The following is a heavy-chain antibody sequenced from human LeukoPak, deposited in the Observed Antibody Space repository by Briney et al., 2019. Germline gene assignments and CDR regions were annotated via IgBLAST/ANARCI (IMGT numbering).Heavy chain of an antibody. J-gene: IGHJ6*02. D-gene: IGHD3-10*01. CDR2: ISGSGGSK. CDR1: GFTFSSYA. V-gene: IGHV3-23*01. Sequence: GGSLRLSCAASGFTFSSYAMNWVRQAPGKGLEWVSTISGSGGSKHYAHSVEGRFTISRDNSKNTVYLQMNSLRAEDTAIYYCAKLTSASGAYGVDVWGQGTTVTVSS. CDR3: AKLTSASGAYGVDV.